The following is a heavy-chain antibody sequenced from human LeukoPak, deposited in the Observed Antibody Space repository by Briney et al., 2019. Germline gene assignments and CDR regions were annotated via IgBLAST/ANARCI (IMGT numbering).Heavy chain of an antibody. V-gene: IGHV4-59*01. D-gene: IGHD6-6*01. Sequence: SETLSLTCTVSGGSISNYYWSWIRQPPGKGLEWIGYIYYSGSTNHNPSLRSRVTISVDTSKNQFSLKLSSVTAADTAVYYCARAGQFIAARPITFDYWGQGTLVTVSS. J-gene: IGHJ4*02. CDR2: IYYSGST. CDR3: ARAGQFIAARPITFDY. CDR1: GGSISNYY.